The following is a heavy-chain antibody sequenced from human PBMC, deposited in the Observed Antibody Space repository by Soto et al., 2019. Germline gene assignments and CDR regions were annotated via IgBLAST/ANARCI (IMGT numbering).Heavy chain of an antibody. D-gene: IGHD2-21*01. Sequence: PSETLSLTCAVYGGSFSCYYWSWMRQSPGTGLEWIGEANDRGSTFYNPSLKGRVTISVDTSKNQVSLKLTSVTAADTAVYFCARGRGKCNRGNCFPPLYYWYYGMDVWGRGTTVTVSS. CDR2: ANDRGST. CDR3: ARGRGKCNRGNCFPPLYYWYYGMDV. CDR1: GGSFSCYY. V-gene: IGHV4-34*01. J-gene: IGHJ6*02.